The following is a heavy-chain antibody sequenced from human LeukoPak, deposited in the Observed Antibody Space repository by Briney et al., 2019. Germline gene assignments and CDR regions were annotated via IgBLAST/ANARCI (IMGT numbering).Heavy chain of an antibody. Sequence: PGGSLRLSCAASGFTFTTYSMNWIRQSPGKGLEWVSSITSPVGRIYYADSLKGRITISRDNSKNTLYLQMNSLRPEDAAVYYCANLPLWGQGTLVTVSS. CDR1: GFTFTTYS. CDR2: ITSPVGRI. V-gene: IGHV3-21*01. J-gene: IGHJ4*02. CDR3: ANLPL.